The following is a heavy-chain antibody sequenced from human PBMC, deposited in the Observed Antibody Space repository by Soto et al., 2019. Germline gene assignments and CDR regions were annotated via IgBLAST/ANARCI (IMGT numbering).Heavy chain of an antibody. V-gene: IGHV1-69*06. CDR3: ARRSNYYDSSGYPPYASDI. J-gene: IGHJ3*02. CDR2: IIPIFGTA. CDR1: GGTFSSYA. D-gene: IGHD3-22*01. Sequence: SVKVSCKASGGTFSSYAISWVRQAPGQGLEWMGGIIPIFGTANYAQKFQGRVTITADKSTSTAYMELSSLRSEDTAVYYCARRSNYYDSSGYPPYASDIWGQGTIVSVSS.